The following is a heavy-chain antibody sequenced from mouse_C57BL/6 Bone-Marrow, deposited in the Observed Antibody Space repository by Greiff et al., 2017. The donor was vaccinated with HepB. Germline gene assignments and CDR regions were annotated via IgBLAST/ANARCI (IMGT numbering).Heavy chain of an antibody. Sequence: QVQLQQSGAELVMPGASVKLSCKASGYTFTSYWMHWVKQRPGQGLEWIGEIDPSDRYTNYNQKFKGKSTLTVDKSSSTAYMQLRSLTSEDSAVYYCARGGLLPGDDAMDYWGQGTSVTVSS. CDR2: IDPSDRYT. J-gene: IGHJ4*01. D-gene: IGHD1-1*01. V-gene: IGHV1-69*01. CDR1: GYTFTSYW. CDR3: ARGGLLPGDDAMDY.